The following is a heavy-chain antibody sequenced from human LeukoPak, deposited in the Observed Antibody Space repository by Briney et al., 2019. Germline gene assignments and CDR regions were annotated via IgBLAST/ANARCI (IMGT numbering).Heavy chain of an antibody. CDR3: ARDYRARRQIIGSSWHLHTVTYYFDY. CDR2: ISYDGSNK. D-gene: IGHD6-13*01. Sequence: SGGSLRLSCAGSGFSFNSYGMHWVRQAPGKGLEGVAVISYDGSNKYYADSVKGRFTISRDNSKNTLYLQMNSLRAEDTAVYYCARDYRARRQIIGSSWHLHTVTYYFDYWGQGTLVTVSS. V-gene: IGHV3-30*19. CDR1: GFSFNSYG. J-gene: IGHJ4*02.